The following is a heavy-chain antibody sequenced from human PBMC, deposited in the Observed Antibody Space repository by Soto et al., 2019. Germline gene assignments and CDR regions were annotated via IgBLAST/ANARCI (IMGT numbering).Heavy chain of an antibody. D-gene: IGHD3-10*01. Sequence: GSLRLSCAVSGLTFNEYYMSWIRQAPGKGLEWIAYISTGAINIYYADSVRGRFTVSRDNGRNSLHLQMDNLRAEDTAVYHCAGMTIVPLYFDHWGQGTAVTVSS. CDR2: ISTGAINI. CDR3: AGMTIVPLYFDH. CDR1: GLTFNEYY. J-gene: IGHJ4*02. V-gene: IGHV3-11*01.